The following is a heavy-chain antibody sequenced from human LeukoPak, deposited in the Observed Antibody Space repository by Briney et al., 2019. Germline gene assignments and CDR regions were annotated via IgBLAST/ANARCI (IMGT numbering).Heavy chain of an antibody. D-gene: IGHD3-16*02. V-gene: IGHV3-49*04. CDR3: TRDGLKITFGGVIVTHTPFDY. CDR2: IRSKAYGGTT. J-gene: IGHJ4*02. Sequence: GGSLRLSCTASGFTFGDYAMSWVRQAPGKVLEWVGFIRSKAYGGTTEYAASVKGRFTISRDDSKSIAYLQMNSLKTEDTAVYYCTRDGLKITFGGVIVTHTPFDYWGQGTLVTVSS. CDR1: GFTFGDYA.